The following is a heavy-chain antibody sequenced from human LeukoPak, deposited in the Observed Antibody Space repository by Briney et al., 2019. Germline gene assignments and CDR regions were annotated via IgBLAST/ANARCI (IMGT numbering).Heavy chain of an antibody. V-gene: IGHV6-1*01. CDR2: TYYRSKWSS. CDR3: ARSQTGGTFDY. Sequence: QTSPITCAISEDSDSGKRAAWKWIRQSPSRGLEWLGRTYYRSKWSSGYAESVKSRLTVSPDTSKNQFSLQLRSVTPEDTAVYYCARSQTGGTFDYWGQGALVTVSS. CDR1: EDSDSGKRAA. D-gene: IGHD1-26*01. J-gene: IGHJ4*02.